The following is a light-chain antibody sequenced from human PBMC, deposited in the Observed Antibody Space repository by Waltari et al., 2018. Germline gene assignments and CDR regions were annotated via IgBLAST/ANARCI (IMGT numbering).Light chain of an antibody. Sequence: NFMLTQPHSVSGSPGKTVTISCTRSSGNIASNYFQWYPHRPGRAPTTVIFEDDQRPPGVPDRFSGSIDSSSNSASLSISGLKTEDEADYYCQSYDSNIQGVFGGGTKLTVL. J-gene: IGLJ3*02. CDR3: QSYDSNIQGV. CDR1: SGNIASNY. V-gene: IGLV6-57*04. CDR2: EDD.